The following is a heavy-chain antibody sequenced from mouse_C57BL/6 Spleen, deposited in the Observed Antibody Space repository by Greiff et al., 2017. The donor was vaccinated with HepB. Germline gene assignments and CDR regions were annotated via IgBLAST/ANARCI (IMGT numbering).Heavy chain of an antibody. V-gene: IGHV1-54*01. D-gene: IGHD2-3*01. CDR1: GYAFTNYL. CDR3: ARRIYDGYYDYAMDY. Sequence: VQLQQSGAELVRPGTSVKVSCKASGYAFTNYLIEWVKQRPGQGLEWIGVINPGSGGTNYNEKFKGKATLTADKSSSTAYMQLSSLTSEDSAVYFCARRIYDGYYDYAMDYWGQGTSVTVSS. CDR2: INPGSGGT. J-gene: IGHJ4*01.